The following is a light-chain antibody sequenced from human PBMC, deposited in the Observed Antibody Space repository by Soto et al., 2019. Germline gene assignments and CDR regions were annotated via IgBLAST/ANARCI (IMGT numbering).Light chain of an antibody. V-gene: IGKV1-12*01. Sequence: DIQMTQSPSSVSASVGDTVTITCRASQGISNWLAWYQQKPGKAPKLLISGAFSLQSGVPSRFSGSASGTDFPLTTSSVQSEDLATYYCQQHNSFPWTFGQGTKVELK. CDR3: QQHNSFPWT. J-gene: IGKJ1*01. CDR1: QGISNW. CDR2: GAF.